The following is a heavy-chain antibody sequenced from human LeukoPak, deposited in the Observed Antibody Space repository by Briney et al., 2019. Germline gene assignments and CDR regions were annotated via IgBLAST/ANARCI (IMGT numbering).Heavy chain of an antibody. Sequence: PGGSLRLSCAASGFNVSNNYIRWVRQAPGKGLEWGSVIYSGGSTKYADSVKARFTISRDISKNTVYLQMNSLRVDDTAVYYCARAALDNWRQGTLVTVSS. J-gene: IGHJ4*02. V-gene: IGHV3-53*01. CDR2: IYSGGST. CDR3: ARAALDN. CDR1: GFNVSNNY.